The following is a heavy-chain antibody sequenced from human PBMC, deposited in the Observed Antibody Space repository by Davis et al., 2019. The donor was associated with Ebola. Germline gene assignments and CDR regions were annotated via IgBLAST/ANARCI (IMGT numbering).Heavy chain of an antibody. D-gene: IGHD1-26*01. CDR1: GLTFSRYG. Sequence: GESLKISCVASGLTFSRYGMHWVRQTPGKGLEWVAFIWFDGRNAHYIDSVKGRSNIFRDNSKNTLYLQMNSLRAEDTAVYYCARDSGILMWSYYGMDVWGKGTTVTVSS. V-gene: IGHV3-30*02. CDR3: ARDSGILMWSYYGMDV. J-gene: IGHJ6*04. CDR2: IWFDGRNA.